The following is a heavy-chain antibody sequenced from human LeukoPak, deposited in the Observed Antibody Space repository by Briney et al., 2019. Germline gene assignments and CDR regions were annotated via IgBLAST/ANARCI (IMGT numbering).Heavy chain of an antibody. D-gene: IGHD6-19*01. CDR3: AKGDSVGWFPFDS. CDR1: GFIFTNYA. Sequence: PGRSLRLSCVASGFIFTNYALSWVRQAPGKGLESVSVISGSGDTTYYADSVKGRFTISRDNSKSTLYLQMNSLRVEDTAVYYCAKGDSVGWFPFDSWGQGTLVTVSS. V-gene: IGHV3-23*01. CDR2: ISGSGDTT. J-gene: IGHJ4*02.